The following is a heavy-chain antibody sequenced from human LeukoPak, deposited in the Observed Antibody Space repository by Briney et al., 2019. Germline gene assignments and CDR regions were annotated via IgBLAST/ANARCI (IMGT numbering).Heavy chain of an antibody. CDR3: ARPPPGDGYTFVHGAFDI. CDR1: GYTFTGYY. Sequence: GASVKVSCKASGYTFTGYYMHWVRQAPGQGLEWMGRINPNSGGTNYAQKFQGRVTMTRDTSISTAYMELSRLRSDDTAVYYCARPPPGDGYTFVHGAFDIWGQGTMVTVSS. CDR2: INPNSGGT. J-gene: IGHJ3*02. V-gene: IGHV1-2*06. D-gene: IGHD5-24*01.